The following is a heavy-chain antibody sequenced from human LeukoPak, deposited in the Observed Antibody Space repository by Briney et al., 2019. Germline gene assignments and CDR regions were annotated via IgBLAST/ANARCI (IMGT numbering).Heavy chain of an antibody. Sequence: SETLSLTCAVYGGSFSGYYWSWIRQPPGKGLEWIGEINHSGSTNYNPSLKSRVTISVDTSKNQFSLKLSSVTAADTAVYYCAGPGIRSYYYYYGMDVWGQGTTVTVSS. CDR3: AGPGIRSYYYYYGMDV. J-gene: IGHJ6*02. CDR2: INHSGST. D-gene: IGHD1-20*01. CDR1: GGSFSGYY. V-gene: IGHV4-34*01.